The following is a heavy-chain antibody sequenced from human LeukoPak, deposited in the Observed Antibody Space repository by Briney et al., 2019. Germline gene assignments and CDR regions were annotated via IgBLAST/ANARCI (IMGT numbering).Heavy chain of an antibody. Sequence: ASVKVSCKVSGYTLTELSMHWVRQAPGKGLEWMGGFDPEDGETIYAQKFQGRVTMTEDTSTDTAYMELSSLRSEDTAMYYCATFHSYSSGWYFDYWGQGTLVTVSS. V-gene: IGHV1-24*01. D-gene: IGHD6-19*01. CDR1: GYTLTELS. CDR2: FDPEDGET. J-gene: IGHJ4*02. CDR3: ATFHSYSSGWYFDY.